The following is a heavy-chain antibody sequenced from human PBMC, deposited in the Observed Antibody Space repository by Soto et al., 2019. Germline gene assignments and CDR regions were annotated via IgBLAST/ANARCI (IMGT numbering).Heavy chain of an antibody. CDR1: GFTFSNYV. CDR3: AKTDKFNSDSSGWENRFDY. D-gene: IGHD6-19*01. V-gene: IGHV3-23*01. J-gene: IGHJ4*02. Sequence: EVQLLESGGGLVQPGGSLRLSCAASGFTFSNYVMTWIRQAPGKGLEWVSSIRFSVSDTFYADSVKGRFTVSRDNSKNTLFLQMNSLRAEDTAVYYCAKTDKFNSDSSGWENRFDYWGKGTLVNVSS. CDR2: IRFSVSDT.